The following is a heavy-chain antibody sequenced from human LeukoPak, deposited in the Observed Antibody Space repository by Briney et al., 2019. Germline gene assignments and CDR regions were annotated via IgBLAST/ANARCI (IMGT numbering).Heavy chain of an antibody. J-gene: IGHJ6*03. Sequence: SETLSLTCTVSGGSISNYYWNWIRQPPGKGLEWIGFIYSSGTTNYNPSLKSRLTFSLDTSKNQFSLKLTSMTAADTAVYYCARGCDMRGVIRRYYYYMDVWGKGTTVTVSS. V-gene: IGHV4-59*01. CDR2: IYSSGTT. CDR3: ARGCDMRGVIRRYYYYMDV. D-gene: IGHD3-10*01. CDR1: GGSISNYY.